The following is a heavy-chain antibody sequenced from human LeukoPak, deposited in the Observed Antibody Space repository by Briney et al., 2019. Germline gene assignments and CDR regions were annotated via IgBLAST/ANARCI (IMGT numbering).Heavy chain of an antibody. CDR1: RFSLSSYW. Sequence: GGSLRLSCAPSRFSLSSYWTRWDRQAPGEVRGWVAKIKQDGSEKYYVASVKGRFTISRDNAKNSLYLQMNSLRAEDTAVYYCARLGWLGTDDAFDIWGQGTMVTVSS. J-gene: IGHJ3*02. CDR3: ARLGWLGTDDAFDI. CDR2: IKQDGSEK. D-gene: IGHD6-19*01. V-gene: IGHV3-7*01.